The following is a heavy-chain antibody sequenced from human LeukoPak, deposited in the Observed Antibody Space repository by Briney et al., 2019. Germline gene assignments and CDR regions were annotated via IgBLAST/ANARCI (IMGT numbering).Heavy chain of an antibody. CDR3: ARDRVGRYFDWPGLTT. D-gene: IGHD3-9*01. V-gene: IGHV3-7*05. Sequence: GGSLRLSCAASGFSFSGHWMNWVRQPPGKGLEWVANIKADGSEKYYVDSVKGRFTISRDNAKNSLYLQMNSLRAEDTALYYCARDRVGRYFDWPGLTTGGQGTLVTVSS. CDR2: IKADGSEK. J-gene: IGHJ4*02. CDR1: GFSFSGHW.